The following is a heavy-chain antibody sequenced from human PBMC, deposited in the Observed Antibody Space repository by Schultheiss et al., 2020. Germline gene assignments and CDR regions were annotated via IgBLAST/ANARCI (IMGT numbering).Heavy chain of an antibody. D-gene: IGHD4-17*01. CDR1: GYTFTGYF. Sequence: ASVKVSCKASGYTFTGYFIHWVRQAPGHGLEWMGWINPNSGGTNYAQKFQGRVTMTRDTSISTAYVDLSRLRSDDTAVYYCAKDSTLDGDYVLWLNYWGQGTLVTVSS. CDR3: AKDSTLDGDYVLWLNY. CDR2: INPNSGGT. V-gene: IGHV1-2*02. J-gene: IGHJ4*02.